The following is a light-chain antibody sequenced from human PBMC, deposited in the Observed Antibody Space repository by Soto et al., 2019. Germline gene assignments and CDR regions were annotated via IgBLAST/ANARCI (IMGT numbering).Light chain of an antibody. J-gene: IGLJ2*01. CDR2: EVS. V-gene: IGLV2-23*02. Sequence: QSVLTQPASVSGSPGQSVTISCTGSSSDIGSYNFVSWYQQHVGKVPKLMTYEVSKRPSGVSDRFSASNSGNTASLTISGLQAEDEADYYCCSHPGDHVVCGGGTKVTVL. CDR3: CSHPGDHVV. CDR1: SSDIGSYNF.